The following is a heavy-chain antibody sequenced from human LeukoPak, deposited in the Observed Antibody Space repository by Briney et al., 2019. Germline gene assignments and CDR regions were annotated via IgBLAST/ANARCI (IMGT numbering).Heavy chain of an antibody. V-gene: IGHV1-2*02. CDR2: INPNSGGT. J-gene: IGHJ3*02. Sequence: APVTLTCRASGYTFTGYYMHWVRQAPGQGLEWMGWINPNSGGTNYAQKFQGRVTMTRDTSISTAYMELSRLRSDDTAVYYCARGEDAFDIWGQGTMVTVSS. CDR1: GYTFTGYY. CDR3: ARGEDAFDI.